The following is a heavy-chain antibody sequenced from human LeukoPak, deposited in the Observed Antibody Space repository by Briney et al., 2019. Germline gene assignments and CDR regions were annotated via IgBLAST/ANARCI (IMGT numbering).Heavy chain of an antibody. D-gene: IGHD1-26*01. CDR3: ARNGGSGTYYDGSFDY. Sequence: SETLSLTCTVSGGSISSYYWSWIRQSAGKGLEWIGRIYTSGSTNYNPSLKSRVTMSVDTSKNQFSLKLSSVTAAATAVYYCARNGGSGTYYDGSFDYWGQGTLVTVSS. CDR1: GGSISSYY. V-gene: IGHV4-4*07. CDR2: IYTSGST. J-gene: IGHJ4*02.